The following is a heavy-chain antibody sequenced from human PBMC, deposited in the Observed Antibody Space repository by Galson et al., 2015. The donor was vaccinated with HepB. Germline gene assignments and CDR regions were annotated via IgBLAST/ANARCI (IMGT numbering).Heavy chain of an antibody. D-gene: IGHD5-18*01. CDR1: GYTFSSYA. V-gene: IGHV1-3*04. Sequence: SCKASGYTFSSYAMHWVRQAPGQSLEWMGWINTGNGDTKYSQKFQGRVTITRDTSKNHFSLKLSSVTAADTAVYYCAGGYNLGDFDFWGQGTLVTVSS. J-gene: IGHJ4*02. CDR3: AGGYNLGDFDF. CDR2: INTGNGDT.